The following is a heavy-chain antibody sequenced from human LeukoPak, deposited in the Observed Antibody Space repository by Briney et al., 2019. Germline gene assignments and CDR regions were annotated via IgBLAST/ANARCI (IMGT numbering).Heavy chain of an antibody. CDR1: GYTFTSYA. V-gene: IGHV7-4-1*02. D-gene: IGHD2-2*01. Sequence: ASVKVSCKASGYTFTSYAMNWVRQAPGQGLEWMGWINTNTGNPTYAQGFTGRFVFSLDTSVSTAYLQISSLKAEDTAVYYCARRVVSDEIVVLPAAILAAFDIWGQGTMVTVSS. J-gene: IGHJ3*02. CDR3: ARRVVSDEIVVLPAAILAAFDI. CDR2: INTNTGNP.